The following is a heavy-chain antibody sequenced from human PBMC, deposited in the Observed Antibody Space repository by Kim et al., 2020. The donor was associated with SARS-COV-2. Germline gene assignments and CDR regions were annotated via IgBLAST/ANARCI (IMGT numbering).Heavy chain of an antibody. CDR2: IDPSDSYT. Sequence: GESLKISCKGSGYSFTSYWISWVRQMPGKGLEWMGRIDPSDSYTNYSPSFQGHVTISADKSISTAYLQWSSLKASDTAMYYCARRGLAAADPNNYYGMDVWGQGTTVTVSS. V-gene: IGHV5-10-1*01. J-gene: IGHJ6*02. CDR1: GYSFTSYW. CDR3: ARRGLAAADPNNYYGMDV. D-gene: IGHD6-13*01.